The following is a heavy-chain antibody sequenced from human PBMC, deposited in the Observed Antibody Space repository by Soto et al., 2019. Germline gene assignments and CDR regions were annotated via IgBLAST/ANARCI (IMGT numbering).Heavy chain of an antibody. CDR3: ARSPCGGDCYSASYATPF. D-gene: IGHD2-21*02. J-gene: IGHJ6*02. CDR2: IIPIFGTA. CDR1: GSSFSSYA. Sequence: AVKVSCKASGSSFSSYAISWVRQAPGQGLEWMGGIIPIFGTANYAQKFQGRVTITADKSTSTAYMELSSLRSEDTAVYYCARSPCGGDCYSASYATPFCGQGTYVTVS. V-gene: IGHV1-69*06.